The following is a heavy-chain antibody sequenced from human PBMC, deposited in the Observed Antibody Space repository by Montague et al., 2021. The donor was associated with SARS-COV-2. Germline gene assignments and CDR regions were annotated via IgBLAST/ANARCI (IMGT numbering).Heavy chain of an antibody. Sequence: SETLSLTCTVSGGSISSSSYYWGWIRQPPGKGLEWIGSIYYSGSTYYNPSLKSRVTISVDTSKNQFSLKLSSVTAADTAVYYCASDPSRQPGLYAIGDYFSGLDLWGPGTTVTVSS. D-gene: IGHD2-2*02. CDR2: IYYSGST. J-gene: IGHJ6*02. V-gene: IGHV4-39*07. CDR3: ASDPSRQPGLYAIGDYFSGLDL. CDR1: GGSISSSSYY.